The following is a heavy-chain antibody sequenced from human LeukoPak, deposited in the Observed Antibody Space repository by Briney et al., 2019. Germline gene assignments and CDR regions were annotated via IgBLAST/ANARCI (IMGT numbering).Heavy chain of an antibody. V-gene: IGHV4-4*07. CDR3: ARNPPAMVTSYSMDV. J-gene: IGHJ6*02. CDR2: IYTSGST. D-gene: IGHD5-18*01. Sequence: SETLSFTCTVSGGSISSYYWSWIRQPAGKGLEWIGRIYTSGSTNYNPSLKSRVTMSVDTSKNQFSLKLSSVTAADTAVYYCARNPPAMVTSYSMDVWGQGTTVTVSS. CDR1: GGSISSYY.